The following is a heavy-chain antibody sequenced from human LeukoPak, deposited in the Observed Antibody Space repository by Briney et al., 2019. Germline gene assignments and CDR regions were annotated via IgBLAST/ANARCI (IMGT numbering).Heavy chain of an antibody. Sequence: SETLSLTCTVSGGSISSSSYYWGWIRQPPGKGLEWIGSIYYSGSTYYNPSLKSRVTISVDTSKNQFSLKLSSVTAADTAVYYCARDQNEGSSSTWAFDIWGQGTMVTVSS. CDR2: IYYSGST. V-gene: IGHV4-39*07. CDR3: ARDQNEGSSSTWAFDI. D-gene: IGHD6-6*01. J-gene: IGHJ3*02. CDR1: GGSISSSSYY.